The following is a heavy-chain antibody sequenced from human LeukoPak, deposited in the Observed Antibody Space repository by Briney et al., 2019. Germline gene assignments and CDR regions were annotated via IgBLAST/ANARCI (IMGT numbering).Heavy chain of an antibody. Sequence: GGSLRLSCAGSGFTFCSYSRNRLRQAPGKGLEWVSSISSSSSYIYYADLVKGRFTISIDNAKNSLYLQMNSLRAEDTAVYYCARDSPPGPSQRRDFDYWGQGTLVTVSS. J-gene: IGHJ4*02. CDR3: ARDSPPGPSQRRDFDY. CDR2: ISSSSSYI. V-gene: IGHV3-21*01. CDR1: GFTFCSYS.